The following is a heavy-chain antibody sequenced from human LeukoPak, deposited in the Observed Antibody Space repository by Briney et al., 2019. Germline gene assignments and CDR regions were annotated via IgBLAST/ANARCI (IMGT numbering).Heavy chain of an antibody. V-gene: IGHV3-30-3*01. D-gene: IGHD5-12*01. CDR2: ISYDGSNK. J-gene: IGHJ4*02. CDR1: GFTFSSYA. CDR3: AKVGSGNDYY. Sequence: GGSLRLSCAASGFTFSSYAMHWVRQAPGKGLEWVAVISYDGSNKYYADSVKGRFTISRDNSKNTLYLQMNSLRIEDTAVYYCAKVGSGNDYYWGQGTLVTVSS.